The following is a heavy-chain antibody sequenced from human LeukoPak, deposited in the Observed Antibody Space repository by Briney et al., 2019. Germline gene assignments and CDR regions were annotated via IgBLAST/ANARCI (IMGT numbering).Heavy chain of an antibody. V-gene: IGHV3-73*01. CDR1: GFTFSGSA. J-gene: IGHJ4*02. CDR3: AKDLEDFSGWYPLFEY. CDR2: IRSTANGYAT. D-gene: IGHD6-19*01. Sequence: PGGSLRLSCAASGFTFSGSALHWVRQASGKGLEWVGRIRSTANGYATAYAASVKGRLTISRDNSKNTLYLQMNSLRAEDTAVYYCAKDLEDFSGWYPLFEYWGQGTLVTVSS.